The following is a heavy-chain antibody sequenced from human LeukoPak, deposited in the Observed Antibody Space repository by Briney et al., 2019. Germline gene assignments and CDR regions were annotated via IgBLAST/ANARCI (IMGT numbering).Heavy chain of an antibody. Sequence: ASVKVSCKASGYTFTSYGISWVRQAPGQGLEWMGWISAYNGDTHYAQKFQGRVTMTTDTSTSTAYMELRSLRSDDTAMYYCARRGGKNYGDYLLYYYYMDVWGKGTTVTVSS. CDR3: ARRGGKNYGDYLLYYYYMDV. D-gene: IGHD4-17*01. J-gene: IGHJ6*03. CDR2: ISAYNGDT. V-gene: IGHV1-18*01. CDR1: GYTFTSYG.